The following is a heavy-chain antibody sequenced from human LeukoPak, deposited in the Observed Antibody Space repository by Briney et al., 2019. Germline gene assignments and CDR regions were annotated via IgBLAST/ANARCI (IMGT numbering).Heavy chain of an antibody. CDR2: IWYDGSDK. D-gene: IGHD3-22*01. Sequence: GGSLRLSCAASGFTFSRYGMHWVRQAPGKWLEWVAVIWYDGSDKYYADSVKGRFTISRDNSKNTLYLQMNSLRAEDTAVYYCAREYRLYDSSGYLGYWGQGTLVTVSS. CDR3: AREYRLYDSSGYLGY. CDR1: GFTFSRYG. V-gene: IGHV3-30*19. J-gene: IGHJ4*02.